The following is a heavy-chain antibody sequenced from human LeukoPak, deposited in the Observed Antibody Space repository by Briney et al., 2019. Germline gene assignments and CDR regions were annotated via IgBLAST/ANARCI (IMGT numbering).Heavy chain of an antibody. CDR2: ISGSGDST. V-gene: IGHV3-23*01. D-gene: IGHD3-16*01. CDR1: GFTFSSYA. Sequence: GGSLRLSCAASGFTFSSYAMSWVRQAPGKGLEWVSAISGSGDSTYYADSVKGRFTISRDNSKNTLYLQMNSLRAEDTAIYHCAKGTMMIIPLFEYWGQGTLVTVSS. J-gene: IGHJ4*02. CDR3: AKGTMMIIPLFEY.